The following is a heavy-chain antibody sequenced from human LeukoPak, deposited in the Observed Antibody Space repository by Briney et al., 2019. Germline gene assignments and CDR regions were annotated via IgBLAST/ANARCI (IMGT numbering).Heavy chain of an antibody. CDR1: GFTFSSYW. D-gene: IGHD3-10*01. V-gene: IGHV3-7*04. CDR2: IKHGASEK. CDR3: ARGYGSGSYTPNKN. J-gene: IGHJ4*02. Sequence: PGGSLRLSCAASGFTFSSYWMSWVRQAPGKGLEWVANIKHGASEKYYVDSVEGRFTISRDDAKNSLYLEMNSLRVEDTAVYYCARGYGSGSYTPNKNWGQGVLVTVSS.